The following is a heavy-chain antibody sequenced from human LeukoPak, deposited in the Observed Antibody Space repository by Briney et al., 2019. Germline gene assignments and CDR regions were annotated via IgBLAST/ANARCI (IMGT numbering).Heavy chain of an antibody. CDR1: GGTFSSYA. D-gene: IGHD3-10*01. Sequence: SVKVSCKASGGTFSSYAISWVRQAPGQGLEWMGGIIPIFGTANYAQKFQGRVTITADESTSTAYMELSSLRSEDTAVYYCARQILWFGELLGYYMDVWGKGTTVTVSS. V-gene: IGHV1-69*01. J-gene: IGHJ6*03. CDR2: IIPIFGTA. CDR3: ARQILWFGELLGYYMDV.